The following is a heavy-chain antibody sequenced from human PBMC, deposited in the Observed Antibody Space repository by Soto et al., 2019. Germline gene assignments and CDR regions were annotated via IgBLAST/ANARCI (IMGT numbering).Heavy chain of an antibody. V-gene: IGHV4-59*01. Sequence: QVQLQESGPGLVKPSETLSLTCTVSGDSISSYYWTWIRQPPGKGLEWIGFISYSGSTNYNPSLKSRVTISVDTSKNQFSLKLTSVIAADTAGYYCARYSGTYYAYWGQGTLVTVSS. CDR2: ISYSGST. CDR3: ARYSGTYYAY. D-gene: IGHD1-26*01. CDR1: GDSISSYY. J-gene: IGHJ4*02.